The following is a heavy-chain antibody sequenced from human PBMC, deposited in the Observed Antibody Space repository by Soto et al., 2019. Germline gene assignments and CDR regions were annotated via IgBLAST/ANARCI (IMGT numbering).Heavy chain of an antibody. CDR3: ERDTVGRSWYRAYEYYAMDV. V-gene: IGHV5-51*01. D-gene: IGHD6-13*01. J-gene: IGHJ6*02. CDR2: IYPGDSDT. CDR1: GYSFTSYW. Sequence: PGESLKISCKGSGYSFTSYWIGWVRQMPGKGLAWMGIIYPGDSDTRYSPSFQGQVTISADKSISTAFLHWSSLMASDTAMYYCERDTVGRSWYRAYEYYAMDVWGQGTTVTVSS.